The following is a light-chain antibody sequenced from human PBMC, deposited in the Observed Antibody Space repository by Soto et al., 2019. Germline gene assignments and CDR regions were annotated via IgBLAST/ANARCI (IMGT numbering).Light chain of an antibody. CDR3: QQYKSYPWT. Sequence: DIQMTQSPSTLSASVGDRVTITCRASQSISHWLAWSQQKPGKAPKRLIYKAFSLESGVPSRFSCSGSGTEFTLTISSLQPDDFATYYCQQYKSYPWTFGQGTKVELK. CDR2: KAF. CDR1: QSISHW. J-gene: IGKJ1*01. V-gene: IGKV1-5*03.